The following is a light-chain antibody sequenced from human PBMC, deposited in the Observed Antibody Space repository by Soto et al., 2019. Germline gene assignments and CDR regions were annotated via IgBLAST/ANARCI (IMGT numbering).Light chain of an antibody. CDR3: QSYDSSLSFWV. CDR2: GNS. CDR1: SSNIGAGYD. Sequence: QSVLTQPPSVSGAPGQRVTISCTGSSSNIGAGYDVHWYQQLPGTAPKLLIYGNSNRPSGVPDRFSGSKSGTSASLAITGLQAEDEADSYCQSYDSSLSFWVFGGGTKLTVL. V-gene: IGLV1-40*01. J-gene: IGLJ3*02.